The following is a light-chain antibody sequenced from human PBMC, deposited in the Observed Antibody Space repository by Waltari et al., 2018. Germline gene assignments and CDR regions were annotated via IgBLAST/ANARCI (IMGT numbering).Light chain of an antibody. CDR3: QSYDGSNAWV. CDR2: EDI. V-gene: IGLV6-57*03. CDR1: GGRIASNY. J-gene: IGLJ3*02. Sequence: KFMLTQPHSVSASPGKTVTTSCPRSGGRIASNYVQWSRQRPGSAPTTVIYEDILKPSGVPDRFSGSIDYSSNSASLTISGLKTEDEADYYCQSYDGSNAWVFGGGTKLTVL.